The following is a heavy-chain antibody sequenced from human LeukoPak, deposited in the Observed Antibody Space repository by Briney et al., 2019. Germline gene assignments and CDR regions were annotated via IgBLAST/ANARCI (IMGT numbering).Heavy chain of an antibody. Sequence: GGSLRLSCAASGFTLDDYGMSWVRQAPGKGLEWVSGIDWSGGTTDYADSVKGRFTISRDNAKNSLYLQMNSLRAEDTALYYCARYDYNNYVGYYDRWGQGTLVTVSS. V-gene: IGHV3-20*04. D-gene: IGHD4-11*01. J-gene: IGHJ4*02. CDR1: GFTLDDYG. CDR2: IDWSGGTT. CDR3: ARYDYNNYVGYYDR.